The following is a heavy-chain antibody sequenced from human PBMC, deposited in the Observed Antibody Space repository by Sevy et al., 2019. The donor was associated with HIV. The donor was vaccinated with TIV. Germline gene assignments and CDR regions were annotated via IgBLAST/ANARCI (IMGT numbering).Heavy chain of an antibody. J-gene: IGHJ4*02. V-gene: IGHV3-33*01. CDR2: IWYDGSNK. CDR1: GFTFSSYG. CDR3: ARDLMTAIVDY. Sequence: GGALRLSCAASGFTFSSYGMDWVRQAPGKGLEWVAVIWYDGSNKYYADSVKGRFTTSRDNSKNTLYLQMNSLRAEDTAVYYCARDLMTAIVDYWGQGTLVTVSS. D-gene: IGHD2-21*02.